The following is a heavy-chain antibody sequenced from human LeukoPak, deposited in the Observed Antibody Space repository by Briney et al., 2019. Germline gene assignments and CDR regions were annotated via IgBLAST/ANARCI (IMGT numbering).Heavy chain of an antibody. D-gene: IGHD5-18*01. Sequence: ASVKVSCKVSGYTLTELSMHWVRQAPGKGLEWMGGFGPEDGETIYAQKFQGRVTMTEDTSTDTAYMELSSLRSEDTAVYYCATGRGYSYGVPWFDPWGQGTLVTVSS. CDR3: ATGRGYSYGVPWFDP. J-gene: IGHJ5*02. V-gene: IGHV1-24*01. CDR2: FGPEDGET. CDR1: GYTLTELS.